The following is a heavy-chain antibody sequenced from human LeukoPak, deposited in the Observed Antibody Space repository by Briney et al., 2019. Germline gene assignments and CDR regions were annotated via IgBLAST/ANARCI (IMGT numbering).Heavy chain of an antibody. CDR3: AKVPTVTTQAVDY. J-gene: IGHJ4*02. CDR1: GFTFSSYS. Sequence: AGGSLRLSCAASGFTFSSYSMNWVRQAPGKGLEWVSGISSSGGTTYYADSVKGRFTISRDNSKNTLYLLMNSLRVEDTALYYCAKVPTVTTQAVDYWGQGTLVIVSS. CDR2: ISSSGGTT. V-gene: IGHV3-23*01. D-gene: IGHD4-17*01.